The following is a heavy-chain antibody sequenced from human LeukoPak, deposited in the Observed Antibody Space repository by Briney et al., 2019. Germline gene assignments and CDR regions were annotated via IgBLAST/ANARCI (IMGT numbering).Heavy chain of an antibody. CDR1: GFRFSSYS. J-gene: IGHJ4*02. V-gene: IGHV4-4*07. D-gene: IGHD6-13*01. CDR2: IYTSGST. Sequence: LRLSCAASGFRFSSYSMPWVRQAPGKGLEWIGRIYTSGSTNYNPSLKSRVTMSVDTSKNQFSLKLSSVTAADTAVYYCARENRYSSSAKGGFDYWGQGTLVSVSS. CDR3: ARENRYSSSAKGGFDY.